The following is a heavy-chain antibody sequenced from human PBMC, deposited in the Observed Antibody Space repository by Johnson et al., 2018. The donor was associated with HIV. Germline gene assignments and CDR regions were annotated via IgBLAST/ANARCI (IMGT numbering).Heavy chain of an antibody. D-gene: IGHD7-27*01. CDR3: ARDPTTQNPRLTGDFGAFDI. J-gene: IGHJ3*02. Sequence: VQLVESGGGVVRPGGSLRLSCAASRFTFNNYAMSWVRQVPGEGLEWVSGINWNGGSTGYAASVKGRFTISRDNAKNSLYLQMNSLRAEDTALYYCARDPTTQNPRLTGDFGAFDIWGQGTMVTVSS. V-gene: IGHV3-20*04. CDR2: INWNGGST. CDR1: RFTFNNYA.